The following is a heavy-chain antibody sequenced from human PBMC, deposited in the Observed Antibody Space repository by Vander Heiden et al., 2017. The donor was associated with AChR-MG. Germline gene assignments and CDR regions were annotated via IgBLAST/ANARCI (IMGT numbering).Heavy chain of an antibody. CDR1: GFTFNPYA. CDR3: AKDKEGDGDYYYYAMDV. D-gene: IGHD3-16*01. Sequence: EVQLLESGGGLVQPGGSLRVSCAASGFTFNPYAMTWVRQAPGKGLEWVSGISASGGSTYYADSVEGRFTISRDNSKSTLYLQMNSLRAEDTAVYYCAKDKEGDGDYYYYAMDVWGQGTTVTVSS. CDR2: ISASGGST. J-gene: IGHJ6*02. V-gene: IGHV3-23*01.